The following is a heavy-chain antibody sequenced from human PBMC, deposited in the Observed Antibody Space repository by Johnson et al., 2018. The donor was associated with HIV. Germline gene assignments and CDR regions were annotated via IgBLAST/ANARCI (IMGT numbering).Heavy chain of an antibody. J-gene: IGHJ3*02. V-gene: IGHV3-30*02. CDR1: GFTFSSYG. D-gene: IGHD3-9*01. CDR2: IRYDGSNK. CDR3: ASVYYDILTGYYYDAFDI. Sequence: VQLVESGGGVVQPGRSLRLSCAASGFTFSSYGMHWVRQAPGKGLEWVAFIRYDGSNKYYADSVKGRFTISRDNSKTTLYLQMNSLRAEDRAVYYCASVYYDILTGYYYDAFDIWGQGTMVTVSS.